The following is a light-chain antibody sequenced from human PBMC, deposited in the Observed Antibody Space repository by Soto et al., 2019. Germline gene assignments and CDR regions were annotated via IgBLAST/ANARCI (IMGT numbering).Light chain of an antibody. Sequence: EIVMTQSPATLSVSPGERATLSCRASQSGSRNVAWYQQKPGQTPRLLIHDASTRATGISVRFSGSRSGTAFTLTISSLQTEDFAVYYGQEYNNGLWTFGQGTKVEIK. CDR3: QEYNNGLWT. CDR2: DAS. CDR1: QSGSRN. V-gene: IGKV3-15*01. J-gene: IGKJ1*01.